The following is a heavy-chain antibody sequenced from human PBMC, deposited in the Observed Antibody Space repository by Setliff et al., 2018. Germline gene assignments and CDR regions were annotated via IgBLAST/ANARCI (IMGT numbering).Heavy chain of an antibody. CDR1: GGSFSNYY. CDR3: ARVRMVQGYYEFDY. D-gene: IGHD3-10*01. V-gene: IGHV4-34*01. CDR2: ISHSGST. J-gene: IGHJ4*02. Sequence: PSETLSLTCTVYGGSFSNYYWSWIRQPPGKGLEWIGEISHSGSTNYNPSLKSRVTMSVDTSKNQFSLNLNSVTAADTAVYYCARVRMVQGYYEFDYWGQGTLVTVSS.